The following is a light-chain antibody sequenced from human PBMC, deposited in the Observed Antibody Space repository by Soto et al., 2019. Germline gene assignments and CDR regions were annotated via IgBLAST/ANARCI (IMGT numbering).Light chain of an antibody. CDR3: QQFSSYPRT. CDR2: GAS. Sequence: PGVRVPLSCRASSRISSNYLAWYQQKPGQAPRLLIYGASSRATGIPDRFSGGGSGTDFTLTISRLEPEDFAVYYCQQFSSYPRTXGGGTKVDIK. CDR1: SRISSNY. J-gene: IGKJ4*01. V-gene: IGKV3-20*01.